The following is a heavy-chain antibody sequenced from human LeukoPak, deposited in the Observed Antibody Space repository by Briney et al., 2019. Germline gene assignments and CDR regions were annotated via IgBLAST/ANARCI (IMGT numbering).Heavy chain of an antibody. CDR2: INHSGST. CDR1: GGSFSGYY. D-gene: IGHD3-22*01. V-gene: IGHV4-34*01. CDR3: ARGGYYQHNWFDP. Sequence: SETLSLTCAVYGGSFSGYYWSWIRQPPGKGLEWLGEINHSGSTNYNPSLKSRVTISVDTSKNQFSLKLSSVTAADTAVYYCARGGYYQHNWFDPWGQGTLVTVSS. J-gene: IGHJ5*02.